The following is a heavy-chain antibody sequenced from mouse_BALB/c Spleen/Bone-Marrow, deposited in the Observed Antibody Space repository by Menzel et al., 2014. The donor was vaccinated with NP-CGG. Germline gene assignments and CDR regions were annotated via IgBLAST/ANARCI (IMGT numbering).Heavy chain of an antibody. Sequence: VQLVESGPGLVQPSQRLSISCTVSGFSLTQYTIYWIRQSPGKGLEWLGVVWTGGSTDYNATFISRLTITKDNSKSQVFFKMTSLEPTDTAIYYCARNSDHYSLDYWGQGTSVTVSS. CDR1: GFSLTQYT. CDR3: ARNSDHYSLDY. J-gene: IGHJ4*01. CDR2: VWTGGST. D-gene: IGHD2-12*01. V-gene: IGHV2-2*02.